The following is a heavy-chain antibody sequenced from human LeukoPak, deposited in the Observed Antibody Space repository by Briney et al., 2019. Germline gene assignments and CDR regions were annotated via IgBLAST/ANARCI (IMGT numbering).Heavy chain of an antibody. CDR3: AKDGVLKVDTAIL. D-gene: IGHD5-18*01. Sequence: GGSLRLSCTASRFTFCSYGMHWVRQAPGKGVEWVAFIRYDGSNKYYADSVKGRFTISRDNSKNTLYLQMNSLRAEDTAVYYCAKDGVLKVDTAILWGQGTLVTVSS. CDR1: RFTFCSYG. J-gene: IGHJ4*02. CDR2: IRYDGSNK. V-gene: IGHV3-30*02.